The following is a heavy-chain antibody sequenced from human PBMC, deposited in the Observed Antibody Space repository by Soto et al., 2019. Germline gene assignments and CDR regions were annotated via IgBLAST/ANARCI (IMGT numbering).Heavy chain of an antibody. Sequence: QVQLQESGPGLVKPSETLSLTFTVSGGSVSPNYWSWIRQSPGKGLEWIGYIYYRGNTNYNPSLMSRLTMSVDTSKTPFSLRLSSVTAADTAVYYCANYKRRIVDTWGQGALVTVSS. CDR1: GGSVSPNY. J-gene: IGHJ5*02. CDR2: IYYRGNT. V-gene: IGHV4-59*02. D-gene: IGHD3-16*02. CDR3: ANYKRRIVDT.